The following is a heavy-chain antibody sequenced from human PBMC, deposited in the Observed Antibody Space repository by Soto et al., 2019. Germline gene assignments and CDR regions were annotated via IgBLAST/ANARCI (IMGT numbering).Heavy chain of an antibody. CDR1: GGTFSSYA. V-gene: IGHV1-69*06. Sequence: SVKVSCKASGGTFSSYAISWVRQAPGQGLEWMGGIIPIFGTANYAQKFQGRVTITADKSTSTAYMELSSLRSEDTAVYYCAISSYDILTGYLVLTYYYYYSMDVWGQGTTVTVSS. CDR3: AISSYDILTGYLVLTYYYYYSMDV. J-gene: IGHJ6*02. D-gene: IGHD3-9*01. CDR2: IIPIFGTA.